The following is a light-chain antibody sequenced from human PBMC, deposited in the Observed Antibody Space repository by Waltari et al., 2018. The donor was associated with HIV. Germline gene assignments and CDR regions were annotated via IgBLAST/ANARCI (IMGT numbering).Light chain of an antibody. CDR1: SSDVGSYNR. Sequence: QSALTEPPSVSGSPGQSVSISCTGSSSDVGSYNRVSWYQQPPGTAPKLIIYEVNNRPSGVPDRFSVSQSGNTASLTISGLQAEDEAEYYCSLYTGTTNVLFGGGTKLTVL. CDR3: SLYTGTTNVL. CDR2: EVN. V-gene: IGLV2-18*01. J-gene: IGLJ2*01.